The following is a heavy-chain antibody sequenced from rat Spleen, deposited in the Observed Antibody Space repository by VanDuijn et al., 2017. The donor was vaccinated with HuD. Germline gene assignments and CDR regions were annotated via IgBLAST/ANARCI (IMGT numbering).Heavy chain of an antibody. D-gene: IGHD5-1*01. CDR2: ISYDGSST. V-gene: IGHV5-7*01. CDR1: GFTFSNYD. Sequence: EVQLVESGGGLVQPGRSMKLSCVASGFTFSNYDMAWVRTAPKKGLEWVATISYDGSSTNYRDSVKGRFTISRDNAKTTLYLQMDSLRSEDTANYYCARRTGSYDYFDYWGQGVMVTVSS. CDR3: ARRTGSYDYFDY. J-gene: IGHJ2*01.